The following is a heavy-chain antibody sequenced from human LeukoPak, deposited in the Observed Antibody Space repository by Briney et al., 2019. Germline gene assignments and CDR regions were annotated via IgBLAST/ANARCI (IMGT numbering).Heavy chain of an antibody. V-gene: IGHV1-2*02. CDR1: GYTFTGYY. CDR3: ARGESYGRSFDS. Sequence: ASVKVSCKASGYTFTGYYMHWVRQAPGQGLEWMGWINPNSGGTNYAQKFQGRVTMTRDTSIGTAYMQLSRLRSDDAAAYYCARGESYGRSFDSWGQGTLVTVSS. CDR2: INPNSGGT. J-gene: IGHJ4*02. D-gene: IGHD5-18*01.